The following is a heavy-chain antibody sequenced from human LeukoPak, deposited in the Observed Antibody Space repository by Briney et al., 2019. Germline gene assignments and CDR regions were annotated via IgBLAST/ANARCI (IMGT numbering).Heavy chain of an antibody. Sequence: GSLRLSCAASGFTFSSYWMSWVRQAPGKGLEWVANIKQDGSEKYYVDSVKGRFTISRDNAKNSLYLQMNSLRAEDTAVYYCARASPNTVTTLQYFDYWGQGTLVTVSS. V-gene: IGHV3-7*01. CDR3: ARASPNTVTTLQYFDY. CDR2: IKQDGSEK. D-gene: IGHD4-17*01. J-gene: IGHJ4*02. CDR1: GFTFSSYW.